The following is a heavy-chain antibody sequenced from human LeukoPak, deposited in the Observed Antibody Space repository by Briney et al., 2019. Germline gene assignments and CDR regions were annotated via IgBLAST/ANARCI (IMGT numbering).Heavy chain of an antibody. D-gene: IGHD3-9*01. J-gene: IGHJ4*02. CDR3: ARSPARGYDILTGYNDY. V-gene: IGHV1-18*01. Sequence: ASVKVSCKASGYTFTAYTISWVRQAPGQGLEWMGWISGYNGNTNYAQKVQGRVTMTTDTSTSTAYMELRSLRSGDTAVYYCARSPARGYDILTGYNDYWGQGTLVTVSS. CDR1: GYTFTAYT. CDR2: ISGYNGNT.